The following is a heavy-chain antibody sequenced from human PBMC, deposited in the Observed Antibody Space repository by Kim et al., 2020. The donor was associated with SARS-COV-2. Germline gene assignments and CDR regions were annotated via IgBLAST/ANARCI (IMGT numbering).Heavy chain of an antibody. J-gene: IGHJ4*02. CDR1: GLSFSSFM. V-gene: IGHV3-30*18. CDR3: AKGFSGTSYNFGDY. CDR2: ISCDGNNK. Sequence: GGSLRLSCAAPGLSFSSFMMHWVRQAPGKGLEWLAVISCDGNNKFYADSVTGRFSVSRDNSNLYLQMNSLRTEDTAVYYCAKGFSGTSYNFGDYWGQGTLVTLS. D-gene: IGHD3-10*01.